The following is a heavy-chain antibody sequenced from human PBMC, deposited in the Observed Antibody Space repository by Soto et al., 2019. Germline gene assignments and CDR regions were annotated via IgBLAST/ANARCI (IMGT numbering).Heavy chain of an antibody. J-gene: IGHJ4*02. D-gene: IGHD2-15*01. CDR1: GGSISSGDYY. V-gene: IGHV4-30-4*01. CDR2: IYYSGST. Sequence: PSETLSLTCTVSGGSISSGDYYWSWIRQPPGKGLEWIGYIYYSGSTYYNPSLKSRVTISVDTSKNQFSLKLSSVTAADMAVYYCVQTLTGSGGSPIVDYWGQGTLVTVSS. CDR3: VQTLTGSGGSPIVDY.